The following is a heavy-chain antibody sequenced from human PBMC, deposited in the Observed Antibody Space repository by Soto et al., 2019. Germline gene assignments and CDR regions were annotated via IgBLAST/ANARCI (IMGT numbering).Heavy chain of an antibody. CDR1: GFSLTTSGVG. V-gene: IGHV2-5*02. Sequence: QITLNESGPTVVRPTETLTLTCRFSGFSLTTSGVGVGWIRQSPGKAPEWLALVYWDDDKRYSASLKSRLTITKYISKNQVVLTVSDLDPTDSATYYCAHRVLRTVFGLVTMTAIFFDFWGPGTPVAVSS. D-gene: IGHD3-3*01. CDR3: AHRVLRTVFGLVTMTAIFFDF. J-gene: IGHJ4*02. CDR2: VYWDDDK.